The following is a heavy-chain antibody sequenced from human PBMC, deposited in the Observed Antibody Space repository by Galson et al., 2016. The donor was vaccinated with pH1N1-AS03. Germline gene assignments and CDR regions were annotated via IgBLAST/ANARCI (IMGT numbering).Heavy chain of an antibody. V-gene: IGHV3-33*01. CDR3: ARGGGYGQYYFDY. J-gene: IGHJ4*02. D-gene: IGHD3-16*01. CDR1: GFTFSNYG. CDR2: IWYDGSNK. Sequence: SLRLSCAASGFTFSNYGMHWVRQAPGKGLEWVAVIWYDGSNKYYGDSVKGRFTISRDNTKNTLYLQMNSLRVEDTAVYFCARGGGYGQYYFDYWGQGTLVTVSS.